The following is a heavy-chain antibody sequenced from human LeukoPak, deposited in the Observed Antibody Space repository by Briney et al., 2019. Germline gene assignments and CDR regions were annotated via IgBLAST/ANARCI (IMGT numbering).Heavy chain of an antibody. D-gene: IGHD3-10*01. CDR2: INSDGSST. CDR1: GFTFSSYW. Sequence: GGSLRLSCAASGFTFSSYWMHWVRQAPGKGLVWVSRINSDGSSTSYADSVKGRFTISRDNAKNSLYLQMNSLRAEDTAVYYCARCLGSGSYWCPIWFDPWGQGTLVTVSS. V-gene: IGHV3-74*01. J-gene: IGHJ5*02. CDR3: ARCLGSGSYWCPIWFDP.